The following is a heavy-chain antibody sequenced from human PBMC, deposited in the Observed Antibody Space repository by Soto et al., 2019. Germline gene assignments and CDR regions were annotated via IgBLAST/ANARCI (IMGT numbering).Heavy chain of an antibody. CDR3: ARVVPGGVYFDY. CDR1: GGSISTGGYY. J-gene: IGHJ4*02. CDR2: IYHSGST. V-gene: IGHV4-31*03. Sequence: KPSETLSLTCTVSGGSISTGGYYWSWIRQQPGKGLGWIDYIYHSGSTYYNPSLKSRLIMSVDTSKNQFSLKLSSLTAADTAVYYCARVVPGGVYFDYWGQGTLVTVYS. D-gene: IGHD2-2*01.